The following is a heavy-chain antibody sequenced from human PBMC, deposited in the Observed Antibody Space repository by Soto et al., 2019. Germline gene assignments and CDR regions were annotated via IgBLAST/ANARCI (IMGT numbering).Heavy chain of an antibody. Sequence: EVQLVESGGGLVPPGGSLRLSCATSGFTFSSYNFNWVRLAPGKGLEWISFISNSGSATNYADSVEGRFIISRDTAKNSLFLQMNSLRDEDTAVYYCAKGGGSKDYYDTSGYYLYYYYAMDVWGQGTTVTVSS. D-gene: IGHD3-22*01. V-gene: IGHV3-48*02. CDR2: ISNSGSAT. J-gene: IGHJ6*02. CDR1: GFTFSSYN. CDR3: AKGGGSKDYYDTSGYYLYYYYAMDV.